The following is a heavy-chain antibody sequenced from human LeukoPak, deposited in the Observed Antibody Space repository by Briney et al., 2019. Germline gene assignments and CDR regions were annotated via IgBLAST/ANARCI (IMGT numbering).Heavy chain of an antibody. CDR2: IHYSGNT. CDR1: GGSLNNYY. V-gene: IGHV4-59*03. Sequence: PSETLSLTCTVSGGSLNNYYWSWIRQPPGKGLEWIGYIHYSGNTHYSPSLNCRVTISIDTSKNQFSLKLSSVTGADTAVYYCGRSSPVPNLWGQGTLVTVSS. J-gene: IGHJ5*02. CDR3: GRSSPVPNL.